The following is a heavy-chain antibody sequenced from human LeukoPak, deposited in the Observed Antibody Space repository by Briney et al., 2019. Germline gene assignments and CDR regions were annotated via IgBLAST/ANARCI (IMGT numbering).Heavy chain of an antibody. J-gene: IGHJ3*02. CDR1: GFTFSSYS. D-gene: IGHD3-16*01. Sequence: GGSLRLSCAASGFTFSSYSMNWVRQAPGKGLEWVSSISSSSSYIYYADSVKGRFTISRDNAKNLLYLQMNSLRVEDTAVYFCARLSSWVFEIWGQGTMATVSS. V-gene: IGHV3-21*01. CDR3: ARLSSWVFEI. CDR2: ISSSSSYI.